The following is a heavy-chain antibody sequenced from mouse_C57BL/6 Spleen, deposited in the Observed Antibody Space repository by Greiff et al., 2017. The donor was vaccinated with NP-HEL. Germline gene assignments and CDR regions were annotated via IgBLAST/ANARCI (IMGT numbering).Heavy chain of an antibody. CDR3: ARWEVTTGADY. J-gene: IGHJ2*01. CDR1: GYTFTSYG. D-gene: IGHD2-2*01. V-gene: IGHV1-81*01. Sequence: QVHLKQSGAELARPGASVKLSCKASGYTFTSYGISWVKQRTGQGLEWIGEIYPRSGNTYYNEKFKGKATLTADKSSSTAYMELRSLTSEDSAVYFCARWEVTTGADYWGQGTTLTVSS. CDR2: IYPRSGNT.